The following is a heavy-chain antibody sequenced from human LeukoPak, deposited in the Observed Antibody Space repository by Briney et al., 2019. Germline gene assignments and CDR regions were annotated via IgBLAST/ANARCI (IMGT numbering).Heavy chain of an antibody. D-gene: IGHD3-22*01. J-gene: IGHJ6*02. CDR3: AKKDYYDREGMDV. CDR1: GFTFSSYG. CDR2: ISYDGSNK. V-gene: IGHV3-30*18. Sequence: GRSLRLSCAASGFTFSSYGMHWVRQAPGEGLEWVAVISYDGSNKYYADSVKGRFTISRDNSKNTLYLQMNSLRAEDTAVYYCAKKDYYDREGMDVWGQGTTVTVSS.